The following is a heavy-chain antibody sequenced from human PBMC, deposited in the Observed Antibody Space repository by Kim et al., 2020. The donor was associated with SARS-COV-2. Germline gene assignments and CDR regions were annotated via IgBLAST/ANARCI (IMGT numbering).Heavy chain of an antibody. D-gene: IGHD3-16*01. Sequence: NPSLKRRVTISGDTSKKQFSLKLTSVTAADTAVYYCARRSRGDGSPGYWGQGTLVTVSS. J-gene: IGHJ4*02. CDR3: ARRSRGDGSPGY. V-gene: IGHV4-39*01.